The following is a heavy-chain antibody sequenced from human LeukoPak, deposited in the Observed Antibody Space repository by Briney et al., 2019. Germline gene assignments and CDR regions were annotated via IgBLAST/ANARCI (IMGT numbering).Heavy chain of an antibody. CDR1: GYTFAGYY. CDR3: ARGKELWELLPPFDY. J-gene: IGHJ4*02. V-gene: IGHV1-2*04. CDR2: INSNSGST. Sequence: ASVKVSCKASGYTFAGYYMHWVRQAPGQGLEWMGWINSNSGSTNYAQKSQGWVTMTRDTSISTAYMEVSSLRSNDTAMYYCARGKELWELLPPFDYWGQGTLITVSS. D-gene: IGHD1-26*01.